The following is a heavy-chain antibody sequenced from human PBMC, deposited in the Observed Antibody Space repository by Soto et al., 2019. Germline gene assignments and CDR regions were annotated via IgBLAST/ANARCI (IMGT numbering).Heavy chain of an antibody. CDR3: AKDPYGGFFDY. CDR2: ISGSGGST. CDR1: GFTFSSYA. J-gene: IGHJ4*02. D-gene: IGHD4-17*01. V-gene: IGHV3-23*01. Sequence: GGSLRLSCAASGFTFSSYAMSWVRQAPGKGLEWVSTISGSGGSTYYTDSVKGRFTISRDNSKNTLYLQMNSLRVEDTAVYYCAKDPYGGFFDYWGQGTLVTVSS.